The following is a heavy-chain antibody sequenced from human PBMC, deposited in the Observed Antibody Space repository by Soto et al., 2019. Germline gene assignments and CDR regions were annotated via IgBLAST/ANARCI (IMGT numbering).Heavy chain of an antibody. CDR2: IYYSGST. V-gene: IGHV4-39*01. J-gene: IGHJ5*02. CDR1: GGSISSSIYY. Sequence: SETRSRTWIVSGGSISSSIYYGVWIRQPPGKGLEWIGSIYYSGSTYYNPSLKSRVTISVDTSKNQFSLKLSSVTAADTAVFYCARHRARNWFDPWGQGTLVTVSS. D-gene: IGHD6-6*01. CDR3: ARHRARNWFDP.